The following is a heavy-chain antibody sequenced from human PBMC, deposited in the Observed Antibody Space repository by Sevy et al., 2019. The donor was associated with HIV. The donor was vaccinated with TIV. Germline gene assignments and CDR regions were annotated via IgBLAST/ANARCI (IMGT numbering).Heavy chain of an antibody. D-gene: IGHD2-15*01. V-gene: IGHV3-48*02. CDR2: ISSSXTI. CDR3: AXPIGDRXYCSGGXCYEXXXXXYXXXX. J-gene: IGHJ6*02. CDR1: XXXXSSXX. Sequence: GGSLRLSXAXXXXXXSSXXMXXVRQAPGKGLEWVSYISSSXTIXYADSVKGRFTISRDNAKNSLYLQMNSLRDEDTAVYYCAXPIGDRXYCSGGXCYEXXXXXYXXXXXGQGTTVTVSS.